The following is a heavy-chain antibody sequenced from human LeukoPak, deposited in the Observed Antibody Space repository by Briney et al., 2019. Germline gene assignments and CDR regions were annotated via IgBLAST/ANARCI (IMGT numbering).Heavy chain of an antibody. Sequence: SGGSVRLSCAASGFTFSSYSMNWVRQAPGKGLEWVSSISSSSSYIYYADSVKGRFTISRDNAKNSLYLQMNSLRAEDTAVYYCAGAQRYDYVWGSYPLRWGQGTLVTVSS. V-gene: IGHV3-21*01. J-gene: IGHJ4*02. CDR3: AGAQRYDYVWGSYPLR. CDR2: ISSSSSYI. D-gene: IGHD3-16*02. CDR1: GFTFSSYS.